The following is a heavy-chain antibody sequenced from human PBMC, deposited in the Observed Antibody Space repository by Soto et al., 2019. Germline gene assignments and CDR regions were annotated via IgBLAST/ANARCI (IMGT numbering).Heavy chain of an antibody. CDR1: GFSFKNAW. D-gene: IGHD3-10*01. Sequence: EVELVESGGGLVKPGGSLTLSCAASGFSFKNAWMNWVRQAPGKGLEWVGRIKNKNDGGTIDYAAFVKGRFTISRDASENTLHLHMNDLKTEDSAVDFCTGLWFGEIYNYWGQGSLVTVSS. J-gene: IGHJ4*01. CDR2: IKNKNDGGTI. CDR3: TGLWFGEIYNY. V-gene: IGHV3-15*07.